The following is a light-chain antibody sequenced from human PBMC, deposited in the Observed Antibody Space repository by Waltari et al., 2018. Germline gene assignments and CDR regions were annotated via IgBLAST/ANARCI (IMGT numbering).Light chain of an antibody. CDR1: TLPMED. CDR3: QSADITGTPYWF. CDR2: KDT. Sequence: SYELTQPPSVSVSPGQTARITCSGETLPMEDSYWYQQRPGQAPMVLIYKDTERPSWIPERFSGSRSGTTVTLTISGVQAEDEAVYYCQSADITGTPYWFFGGGTKLTVV. V-gene: IGLV3-25*03. J-gene: IGLJ2*01.